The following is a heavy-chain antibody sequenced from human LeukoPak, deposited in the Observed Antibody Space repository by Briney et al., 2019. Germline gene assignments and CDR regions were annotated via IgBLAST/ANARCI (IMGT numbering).Heavy chain of an antibody. D-gene: IGHD2-15*01. CDR2: ISYDGANK. CDR3: AKGHRPCTAGFCYSYYYYYYMDV. J-gene: IGHJ6*03. Sequence: GGSLRLSCAASGFTFSHYAIHWVRQAPGKGLDWVAVISYDGANKFYSDSVRGRFTISRDSSKNTLYLQMNSLRPEDTAVYYCAKGHRPCTAGFCYSYYYYYYMDVWGSGTTVTVSS. V-gene: IGHV3-30*18. CDR1: GFTFSHYA.